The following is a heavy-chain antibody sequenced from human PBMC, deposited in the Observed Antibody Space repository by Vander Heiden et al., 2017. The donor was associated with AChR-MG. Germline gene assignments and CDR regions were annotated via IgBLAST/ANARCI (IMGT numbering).Heavy chain of an antibody. CDR3: AESGSYPGGAFDI. D-gene: IGHD1-26*01. J-gene: IGHJ3*02. Sequence: QLQLQESGPGLVKPSETLSLTCTASGGSISSSSYYWGWIRQPPGKGLEWIGSIYYSGSTYYNPSLKSRVTISVDTSKNQFSLKLSSVTAADTAVYYCAESGSYPGGAFDIWGQGTMVTVSS. V-gene: IGHV4-39*01. CDR2: IYYSGST. CDR1: GGSISSSSYY.